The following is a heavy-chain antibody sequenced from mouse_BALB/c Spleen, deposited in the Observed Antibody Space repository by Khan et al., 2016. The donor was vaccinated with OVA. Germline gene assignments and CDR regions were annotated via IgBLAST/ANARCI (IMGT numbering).Heavy chain of an antibody. CDR2: ISSDSSTI. D-gene: IGHD1-1*02. CDR3: TTSYFYGYYVDY. Sequence: EVELVQSGGGLVQPGGSRKLSCAASGFTFTSYGMHWIRQAPEKGLEWVAYISSDSSTIYYADTVKGRFTIPRDTPKNTLFLQLTSLRSGDTAMYFCTTSYFYGYYVDYWGQGTTLTVSS. V-gene: IGHV5-17*02. J-gene: IGHJ2*01. CDR1: GFTFTSYG.